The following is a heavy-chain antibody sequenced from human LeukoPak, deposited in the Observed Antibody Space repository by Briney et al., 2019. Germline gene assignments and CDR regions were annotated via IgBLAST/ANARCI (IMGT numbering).Heavy chain of an antibody. CDR2: INHSGST. CDR3: GRRPHDIFTAYYYYYGIDV. D-gene: IGHD3-9*01. J-gene: IGHJ6*02. CDR1: GGSFSGYY. V-gene: IGHV4-34*01. Sequence: SETLSLTCAVYGGSFSGYYWSWIRQPPGKGLEWIGEINHSGSTNYNPSLKSRVTISVDTSKNQFSLKLSSETAADTAVYYCGRRPHDIFTAYYYYYGIDVWGQGTTVTVSS.